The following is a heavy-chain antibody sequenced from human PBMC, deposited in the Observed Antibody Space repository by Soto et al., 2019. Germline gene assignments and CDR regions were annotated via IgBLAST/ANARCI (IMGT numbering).Heavy chain of an antibody. D-gene: IGHD2-15*01. V-gene: IGHV3-30*18. Sequence: QVQLVESGGGVVQPGRSLRLSCAGSGFTFSNYGLHWVRQAPGKGLEWVAVISYDGSHKYYADSVKGRFTISRDNSNQRQYLQMDSLRAEDTALYYWAKDGAPRYCGRSSCHPAGAYWGQGTLVTVCS. CDR3: AKDGAPRYCGRSSCHPAGAY. CDR2: ISYDGSHK. CDR1: GFTFSNYG. J-gene: IGHJ4*02.